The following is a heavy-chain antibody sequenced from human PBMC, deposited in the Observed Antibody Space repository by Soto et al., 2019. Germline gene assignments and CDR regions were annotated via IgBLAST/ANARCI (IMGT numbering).Heavy chain of an antibody. V-gene: IGHV3-7*01. CDR3: ARKIVGEL. CDR2: IKQDGSDT. J-gene: IGHJ2*01. D-gene: IGHD1-26*01. Sequence: EVQLVESGGGLVQPGGSLRLSCAASGFTFTTYWMSWVRQAPGKGLEWVANIKQDGSDTQYVDSVKGRFTISRDNAKNSLYVKMKSLRDEDTDVYYWARKIVGELWGRGTLVIVSS. CDR1: GFTFTTYW.